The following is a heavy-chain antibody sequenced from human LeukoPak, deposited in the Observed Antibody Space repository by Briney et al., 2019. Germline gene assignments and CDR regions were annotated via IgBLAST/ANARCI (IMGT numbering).Heavy chain of an antibody. CDR1: GGSISSSSYY. V-gene: IGHV4-39*07. Sequence: SETLSLTCTVSGGSISSSSYYWGWIRQPPGKGLEWIGSIYYSGSTYYNPSLKSRVTISVDTSKNQFSLKLSSVTAAGTAVYYCARVRSITHDYFDYWGQGTLVTVSS. CDR2: IYYSGST. D-gene: IGHD1-14*01. CDR3: ARVRSITHDYFDY. J-gene: IGHJ4*02.